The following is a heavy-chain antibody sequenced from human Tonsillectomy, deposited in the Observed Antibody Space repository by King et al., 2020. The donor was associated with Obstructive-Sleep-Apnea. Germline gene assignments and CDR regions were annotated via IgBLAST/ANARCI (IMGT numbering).Heavy chain of an antibody. Sequence: VQLVESGAEVKKPGASVKVSCKASGYTFTDYYIHWVRQAPGQGLEGMGWISPNSGGTNYAQNFQGRVSMTRDTSTSTAYMELSSLRSDDTAVYYCARDRPPAFGSGAKNWFDPWGQGTLVTVSS. J-gene: IGHJ5*02. CDR3: ARDRPPAFGSGAKNWFDP. CDR2: ISPNSGGT. V-gene: IGHV1-2*02. D-gene: IGHD3-10*01. CDR1: GYTFTDYY.